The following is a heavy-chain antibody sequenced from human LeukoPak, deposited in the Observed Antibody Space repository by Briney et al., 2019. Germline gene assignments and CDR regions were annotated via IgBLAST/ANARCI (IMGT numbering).Heavy chain of an antibody. CDR2: IYYSGST. CDR1: GGSISSYY. D-gene: IGHD6-19*01. Sequence: SETLSLTCTVSGGSISSYYWSWIRQPPGKGLEWIGYIYYSGSTNYNPSLKSRVTISVDTSKNQFSLKLSSVTAADTAVYYCASLAVPEQFDPWGQGTLVTVSS. J-gene: IGHJ5*02. CDR3: ASLAVPEQFDP. V-gene: IGHV4-59*01.